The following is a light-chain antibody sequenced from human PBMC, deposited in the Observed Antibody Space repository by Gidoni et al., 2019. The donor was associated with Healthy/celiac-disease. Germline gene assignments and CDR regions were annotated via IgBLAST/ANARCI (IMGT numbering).Light chain of an antibody. CDR2: LGS. J-gene: IGKJ5*01. Sequence: DIVMTQSPLSLPVTPGEPASISCRSSQSLLHSNGYNYLDWYLQKPGQSPQLLIYLGSNRASGVPDRFSGSGSGTDFTLKISRVEAEDVGVYYCMQALQTPMITFXQXTRLXIK. V-gene: IGKV2-28*01. CDR1: QSLLHSNGYNY. CDR3: MQALQTPMIT.